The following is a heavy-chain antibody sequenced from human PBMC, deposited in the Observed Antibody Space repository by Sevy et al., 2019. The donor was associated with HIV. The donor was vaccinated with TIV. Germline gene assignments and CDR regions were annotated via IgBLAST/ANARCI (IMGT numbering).Heavy chain of an antibody. V-gene: IGHV4-4*07. CDR2: IYPSGNT. Sequence: SETLSLTCTVSGGSISGSYWSWIRQSAGKGLEWIGRIYPSGNTNYNPSFKSRVTMSVDTSKNHFSLKLTSVTAADTAAYYCAREDSSTWCFHFWGQGTLVTVSS. CDR3: AREDSSTWCFHF. D-gene: IGHD6-13*01. CDR1: GGSISGSY. J-gene: IGHJ4*02.